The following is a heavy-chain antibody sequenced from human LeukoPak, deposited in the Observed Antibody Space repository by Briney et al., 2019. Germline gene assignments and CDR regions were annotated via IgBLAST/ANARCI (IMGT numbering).Heavy chain of an antibody. D-gene: IGHD3-22*01. Sequence: PGGSLRLSCAASGFTFSDHYMNWIRQTPGKGLEWISHISSSSGHTNYADSVKGRFTISRDNAKNSLYLQMNSLRAEDTAVYYCAKSSTGYSFDYWGQGTLVTVSS. V-gene: IGHV3-11*06. J-gene: IGHJ4*02. CDR1: GFTFSDHY. CDR2: ISSSSGHT. CDR3: AKSSTGYSFDY.